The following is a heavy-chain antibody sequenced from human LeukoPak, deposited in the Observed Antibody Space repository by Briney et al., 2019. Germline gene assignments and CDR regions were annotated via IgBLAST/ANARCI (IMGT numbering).Heavy chain of an antibody. D-gene: IGHD1-26*01. CDR3: VRGAVGTGVWFDP. CDR2: INVDGATT. J-gene: IGHJ5*02. V-gene: IGHV3-74*01. CDR1: GFTFSGYW. Sequence: GGSLRLSCAASGFTFSGYWMHWVRQAPGKGLEWVSRINVDGATTNYADSVKGRFTISRDNAKNTLHLQMNSLRADDTAVYYCVRGAVGTGVWFDPWGQGTLVTVSS.